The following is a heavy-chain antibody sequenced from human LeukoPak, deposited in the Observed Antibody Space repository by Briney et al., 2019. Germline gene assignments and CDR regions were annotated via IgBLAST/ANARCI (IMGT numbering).Heavy chain of an antibody. V-gene: IGHV1-8*01. Sequence: ASVKVSCKASGYTFTSYDINWVRQATGQGLEWMGWMNPNSGNTGYAQKFQGRVTMTTDTSTSTAYMELRSLRSDDTAVYYCARDREGAVALWGQGTLVTVSS. J-gene: IGHJ4*02. CDR2: MNPNSGNT. CDR3: ARDREGAVAL. CDR1: GYTFTSYD. D-gene: IGHD6-19*01.